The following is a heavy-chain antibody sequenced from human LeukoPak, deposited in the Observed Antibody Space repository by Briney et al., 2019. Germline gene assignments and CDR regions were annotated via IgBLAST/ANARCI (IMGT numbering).Heavy chain of an antibody. D-gene: IGHD6-19*01. Sequence: RDSVKVSCKAYGYTFTSYYMHWVRQAPGQGLEWLGIINPSGVSTSYAQKFQGRVTMTRDTSTSTVYMELSRLRSEDTAVYYCARENSIAVAGTGLYYYYYYMDVWGKGTTVTVSS. V-gene: IGHV1-46*01. CDR3: ARENSIAVAGTGLYYYYYYMDV. CDR2: INPSGVST. CDR1: GYTFTSYY. J-gene: IGHJ6*03.